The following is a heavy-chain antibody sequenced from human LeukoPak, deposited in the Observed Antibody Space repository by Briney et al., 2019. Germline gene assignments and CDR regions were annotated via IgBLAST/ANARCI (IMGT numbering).Heavy chain of an antibody. CDR1: GFTFSSYA. Sequence: GVSLRLSCAASGFTFSSYAMSWVRQAPGKGLEWVSAISGSGGSTYYADSVKGRFTISRDNSRDTLYLQMNSLRAEDTAVYYCAKGYYDYVWGSYYFDYWGQGTLVTVSS. D-gene: IGHD3-16*01. J-gene: IGHJ4*02. CDR2: ISGSGGST. CDR3: AKGYYDYVWGSYYFDY. V-gene: IGHV3-23*01.